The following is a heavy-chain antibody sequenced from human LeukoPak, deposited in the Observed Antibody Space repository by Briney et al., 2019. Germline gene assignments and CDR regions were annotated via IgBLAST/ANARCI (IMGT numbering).Heavy chain of an antibody. CDR1: GYTFTDYY. V-gene: IGHV1-69-2*01. CDR2: VDPEDGET. CDR3: ATQTSELELQAFDY. D-gene: IGHD1-7*01. Sequence: ASVKVSCKVSGYTFTDYYMHWVPQAPGKGLEWMGLVDPEDGETIYAEKFQGRVTITADTSTDTAYMELSSLRSEDTAVYYCATQTSELELQAFDYWGQGTLVAVSS. J-gene: IGHJ4*02.